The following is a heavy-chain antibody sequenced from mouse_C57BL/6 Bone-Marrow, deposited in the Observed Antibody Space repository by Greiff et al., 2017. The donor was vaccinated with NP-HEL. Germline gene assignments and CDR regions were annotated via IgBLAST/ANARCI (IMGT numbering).Heavy chain of an antibody. CDR2: ISDGGSYT. J-gene: IGHJ2*01. CDR3: AREDWDRFDY. CDR1: GFTFSSYA. Sequence: DVMLVESGGGLVKPGGSLKLSCAASGFTFSSYAMSWVRQTPEKRLEWVATISDGGSYTYYPDNVKGRFTISRDHAKNNLYLQMSHLKSEDTAMYYCAREDWDRFDYWGQGTTLTVSS. V-gene: IGHV5-4*01. D-gene: IGHD4-1*01.